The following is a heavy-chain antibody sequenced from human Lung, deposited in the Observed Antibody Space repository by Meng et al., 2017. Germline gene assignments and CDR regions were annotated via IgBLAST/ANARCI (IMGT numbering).Heavy chain of an antibody. D-gene: IGHD4-17*01. CDR1: VFTCSSHW. J-gene: IGHJ4*02. CDR2: FTGGGSST. V-gene: IGHV3-74*01. Sequence: VRLVDSGGGLVQRGGSMRLSCAACVFTCSSHWLRWVRQAPESGLEWVSRFTGGGSSTLYAASVQGRFTMSRDNAKNTLSLQMNSLRAEDTAVYYCARGGVTTDDWGQGTLVTVSS. CDR3: ARGGVTTDD.